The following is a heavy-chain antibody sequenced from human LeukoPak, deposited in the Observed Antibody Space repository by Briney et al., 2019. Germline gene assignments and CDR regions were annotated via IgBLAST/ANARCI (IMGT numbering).Heavy chain of an antibody. J-gene: IGHJ4*02. CDR1: GFSLSGYA. Sequence: GRSLRLSCAASGFSLSGYAMSWVRQAPGKGLEWVSTISGGGDAAYYADSVKGRSAISRDDSKNTLYLQMNNLKVEDTAVYYCAKGRCSGVGCDSFHSWGQGALVTVSS. CDR2: ISGGGDAA. CDR3: AKGRCSGVGCDSFHS. V-gene: IGHV3-23*01. D-gene: IGHD2-15*01.